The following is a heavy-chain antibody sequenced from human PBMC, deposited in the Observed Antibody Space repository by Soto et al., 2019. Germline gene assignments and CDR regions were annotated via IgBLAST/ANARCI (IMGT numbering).Heavy chain of an antibody. CDR3: AREGYYSGSESYSPPRYYGMDV. J-gene: IGHJ6*02. Sequence: QVQLVQSGAEVKKPGASVKVSCKTSGYIFHNYGISWVRQAPGQGLEWMGWISDYNGNTKYAQKFQGRVTMATDTSTMTAYMELRSLRSDDTAVYYCAREGYYSGSESYSPPRYYGMDVWGQGTTVTVSS. V-gene: IGHV1-18*01. D-gene: IGHD3-10*01. CDR2: ISDYNGNT. CDR1: GYIFHNYG.